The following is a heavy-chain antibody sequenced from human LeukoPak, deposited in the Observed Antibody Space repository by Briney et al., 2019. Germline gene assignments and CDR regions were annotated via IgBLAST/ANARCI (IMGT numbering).Heavy chain of an antibody. CDR2: ISGSGGST. CDR3: ARGQYQLLNFDY. Sequence: GGSLRLSCAASGFTFSSYAMSWVRQAPGKGLEWVSAISGSGGSTYYADSVKGRFTISRDNSKNTLYLQMNSLRAEDTAVYYCARGQYQLLNFDYWGQGTLVTVSS. V-gene: IGHV3-23*01. J-gene: IGHJ4*02. CDR1: GFTFSSYA. D-gene: IGHD2-2*01.